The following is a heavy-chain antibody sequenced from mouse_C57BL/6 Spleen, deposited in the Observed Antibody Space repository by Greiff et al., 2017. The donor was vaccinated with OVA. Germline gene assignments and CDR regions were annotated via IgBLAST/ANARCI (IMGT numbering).Heavy chain of an antibody. J-gene: IGHJ2*01. D-gene: IGHD1-1*01. CDR1: GYAFSSSW. CDR2: IYPGDGDT. CDR3: AREGTTVVATLYYFDY. V-gene: IGHV1-82*01. Sequence: QVQLQQSGPELVKPGASVKISCKASGYAFSSSWMNWVKQRPGKGLEWIGRIYPGDGDTNYNGKFKGKATLTADKSSSTAYMQLSSLTSEDSAVYFCAREGTTVVATLYYFDYWGQGTTLTVSS.